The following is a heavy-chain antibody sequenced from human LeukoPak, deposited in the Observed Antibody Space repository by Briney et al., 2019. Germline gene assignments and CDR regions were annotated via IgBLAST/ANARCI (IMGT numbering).Heavy chain of an antibody. CDR3: ARDDDDGDYVGWFDP. J-gene: IGHJ5*02. Sequence: SQTLSLTCTVSGASISSGYYCWSWLRQSPGKGLEWIGYIYYSGTTYYSPSLKSRLTISLDTSKNHLSLKLTSVTAADTAIYYCARDDDDGDYVGWFDPWGQGTLVTVSS. CDR1: GASISSGYYC. CDR2: IYYSGTT. D-gene: IGHD4-17*01. V-gene: IGHV4-30-4*01.